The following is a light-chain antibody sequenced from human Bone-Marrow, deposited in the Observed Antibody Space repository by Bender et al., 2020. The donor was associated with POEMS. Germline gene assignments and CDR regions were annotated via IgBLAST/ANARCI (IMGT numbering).Light chain of an antibody. CDR2: TND. CDR3: AAWDASLGGLWV. CDR1: TSNIGDNY. J-gene: IGLJ3*02. V-gene: IGLV1-47*01. Sequence: QSVLTQPPSASGTPGQRVTISCSGSTSNIGDNYVYWYKQLPGEAPKLLIYTNDQRPSGVPDRISASKSGPSASLAISGVRSEDEADYYCAAWDASLGGLWVFGGGTKLTVL.